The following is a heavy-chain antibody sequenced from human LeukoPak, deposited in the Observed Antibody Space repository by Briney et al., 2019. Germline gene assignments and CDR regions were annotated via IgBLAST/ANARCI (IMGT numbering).Heavy chain of an antibody. CDR3: ARGSRDSSGYYGPVDY. J-gene: IGHJ4*02. CDR2: IYTSGST. V-gene: IGHV4-4*07. Sequence: SETLSLTCTVSGGSISSYYWSWIRQPAGKGLEWIGRIYTSGSTNYNPSLKSRVTMSVDTSKNQFSLKLSSVTAADTAVYYCARGSRDSSGYYGPVDYWGQGTLVTVSS. CDR1: GGSISSYY. D-gene: IGHD3-22*01.